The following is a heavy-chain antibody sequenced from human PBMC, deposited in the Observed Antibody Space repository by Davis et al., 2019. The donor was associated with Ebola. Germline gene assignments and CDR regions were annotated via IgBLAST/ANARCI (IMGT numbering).Heavy chain of an antibody. D-gene: IGHD3-10*01. V-gene: IGHV3-30*18. CDR3: AKASLRGSDY. CDR1: GFTFSSYW. J-gene: IGHJ4*02. CDR2: ISYDGSNK. Sequence: GESLKISCAASGFTFSSYWMSWVRQAPGKGLEWVAVISYDGSNKYYADSVKGRFTISRDNSKNTLYLQMNSLRAEDTAVYYCAKASLRGSDYWGQGTLVTVSS.